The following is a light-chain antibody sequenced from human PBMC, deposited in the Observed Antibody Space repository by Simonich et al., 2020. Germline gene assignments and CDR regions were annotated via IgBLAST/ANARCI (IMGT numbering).Light chain of an antibody. J-gene: IGKJ4*01. CDR1: QDISNS. CDR3: QQYDNLLQT. V-gene: IGKV1-33*01. Sequence: DIQMTQSPSSLSASAGDRVTITCQASQDISNSLNWYQQKPGKAPKLLIYDASNLETGVPSRFSGSGSGTDFTFTISSLQPEDIATYYCQQYDNLLQTFGGGTKVEIK. CDR2: DAS.